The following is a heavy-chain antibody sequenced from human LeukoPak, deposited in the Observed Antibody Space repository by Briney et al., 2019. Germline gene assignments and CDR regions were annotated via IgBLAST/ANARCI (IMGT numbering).Heavy chain of an antibody. CDR2: ISYDGSNK. CDR3: AKDLCGGDCYPSGFDY. J-gene: IGHJ4*02. CDR1: GFTFTTHG. Sequence: PGGSLRLSCAASGFTFTTHGMNWVRQAPGKGLEWVAVISYDGSNKYYADSVKGRFTISRDNSKNTLYLQMNSLRVEDTAVYYCAKDLCGGDCYPSGFDYWGQGTLVTVSS. V-gene: IGHV3-30*18. D-gene: IGHD2-21*02.